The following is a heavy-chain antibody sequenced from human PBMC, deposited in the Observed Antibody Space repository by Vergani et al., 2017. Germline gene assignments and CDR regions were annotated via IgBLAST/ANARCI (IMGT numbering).Heavy chain of an antibody. V-gene: IGHV1-8*01. Sequence: QVQLVQSGAEVKKPGASVQVSCKASGYTFTSYDINWVRQATGQGLEWMGWMNPNSGNTGYAQKFQGRVTMSRDTSISTAYMELSSLRSEDTAVYYCARANWGERTFDIWGQGTMVTVSS. J-gene: IGHJ3*02. D-gene: IGHD7-27*01. CDR1: GYTFTSYD. CDR2: MNPNSGNT. CDR3: ARANWGERTFDI.